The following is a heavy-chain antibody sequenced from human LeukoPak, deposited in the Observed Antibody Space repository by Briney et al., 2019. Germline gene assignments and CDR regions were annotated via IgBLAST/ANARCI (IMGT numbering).Heavy chain of an antibody. D-gene: IGHD1-26*01. J-gene: IGHJ4*02. CDR3: ARGEGYYFDY. Sequence: SQTLPLTCAISGDSVSTNSAAWNWVRQSPSRGLEWLGRTYYRSKWYNDYAISVKSRIIIKSDTSKNQFSLQLNSVTPEDTAVYYCARGEGYYFDYWGQGTLVTVSS. CDR2: TYYRSKWYN. CDR1: GDSVSTNSAA. V-gene: IGHV6-1*01.